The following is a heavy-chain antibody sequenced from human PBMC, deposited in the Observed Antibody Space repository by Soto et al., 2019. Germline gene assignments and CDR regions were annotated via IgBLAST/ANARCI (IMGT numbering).Heavy chain of an antibody. V-gene: IGHV4-34*01. D-gene: IGHD3-3*01. CDR3: ARERYYDFWSGYYRSYGFDY. Sequence: SETLSLTCAVYGGSFSGYYWSWIRQPPGKGLEWIGEINHSGSTNYNPSLKSRVTISVDTSKNQFSLKLSSVTAADTAVYYCARERYYDFWSGYYRSYGFDYWGQGNLVTVSS. CDR1: GGSFSGYY. J-gene: IGHJ4*02. CDR2: INHSGST.